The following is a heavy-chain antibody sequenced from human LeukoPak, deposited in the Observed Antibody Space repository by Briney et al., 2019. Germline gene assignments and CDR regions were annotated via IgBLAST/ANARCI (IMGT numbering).Heavy chain of an antibody. CDR1: GGSISSYY. D-gene: IGHD3-22*01. V-gene: IGHV4-4*07. Sequence: SETLSLTCTVSGGSISSYYWSWIRQPAGKGLEWIGRIYTSGSTNYNPSLKSRVTMSVDTSKDQFSLKLSSVTAADTAVYYCARVLYYYDSSGYYSLSYYYYYMDVWGKGTTVTVSS. J-gene: IGHJ6*03. CDR2: IYTSGST. CDR3: ARVLYYYDSSGYYSLSYYYYYMDV.